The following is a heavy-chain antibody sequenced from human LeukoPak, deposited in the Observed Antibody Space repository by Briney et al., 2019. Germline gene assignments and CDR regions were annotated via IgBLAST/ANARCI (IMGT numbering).Heavy chain of an antibody. Sequence: PSETLSLTCTVSGGSISSYYGSWIRQPPGKGLDWIGYIYYSGSTNYNPSLKSRVTISVDTSKNQFSLKLSSVTAADTAVYYCARARLLSSVTTSAFDIWGQGTMVTVSS. J-gene: IGHJ3*02. CDR2: IYYSGST. CDR3: ARARLLSSVTTSAFDI. V-gene: IGHV4-59*13. D-gene: IGHD4-17*01. CDR1: GGSISSYY.